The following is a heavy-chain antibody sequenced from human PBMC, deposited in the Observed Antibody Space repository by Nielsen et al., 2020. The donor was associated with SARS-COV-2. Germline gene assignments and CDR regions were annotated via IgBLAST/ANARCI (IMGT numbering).Heavy chain of an antibody. Sequence: VKVSCKASGGTFSSYAISWVRQAPGQGLEWMGGIIPIFGTANYAQKFQGRVTITADESTSTAYMELSSLRSEDTAVYYCARAPYYYDSSGYYYQTYYYGMDVWGQGTTVTVSS. J-gene: IGHJ6*02. CDR1: GGTFSSYA. CDR2: IIPIFGTA. V-gene: IGHV1-69*13. CDR3: ARAPYYYDSSGYYYQTYYYGMDV. D-gene: IGHD3-22*01.